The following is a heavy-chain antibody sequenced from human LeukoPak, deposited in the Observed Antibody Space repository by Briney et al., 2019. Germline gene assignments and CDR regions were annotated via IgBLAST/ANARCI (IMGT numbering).Heavy chain of an antibody. D-gene: IGHD1-26*01. V-gene: IGHV3-53*01. J-gene: IGHJ4*02. CDR1: GFTVSSNY. CDR2: IYSGGST. CDR3: ARDGRGSYGYYFDY. Sequence: GGSLRLSCAASGFTVSSNYMSWVRQAPGKGLEWVSVIYSGGSTYYADSVKGRFTISRDNSKNTLYLQMNNLRAEDTAVYYCARDGRGSYGYYFDYWGQGTLVTVSS.